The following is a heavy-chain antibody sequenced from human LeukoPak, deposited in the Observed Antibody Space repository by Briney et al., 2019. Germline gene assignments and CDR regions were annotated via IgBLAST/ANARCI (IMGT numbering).Heavy chain of an antibody. CDR1: GGTFISYG. CDR2: IIPIFGTA. D-gene: IGHD6-6*01. J-gene: IGHJ6*02. Sequence: SVKVSCKASGGTFISYGISWVRQAPGQGIEWMGGIIPIFGTANYAQKFQGRVTITADESTSTAYMELSSVRSEDTAVYYCARPYSSSSYYYGMDVGGQGTTVTVSS. V-gene: IGHV1-69*13. CDR3: ARPYSSSSYYYGMDV.